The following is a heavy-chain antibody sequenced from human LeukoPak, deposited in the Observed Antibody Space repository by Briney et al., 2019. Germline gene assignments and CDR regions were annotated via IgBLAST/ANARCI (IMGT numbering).Heavy chain of an antibody. J-gene: IGHJ4*02. D-gene: IGHD3-22*01. CDR3: ASWSDSSGTFDY. CDR2: IYTSGST. V-gene: IGHV4-4*07. CDR1: GGSISSYY. Sequence: SETLSLTCTVSGGSISSYYWSRIRQPAGKGLEWIGRIYTSGSTNYNPSLKSRVTMSVDTSKNQFSLKLSSVTAADTAVYYCASWSDSSGTFDYWGQGTLVTVSS.